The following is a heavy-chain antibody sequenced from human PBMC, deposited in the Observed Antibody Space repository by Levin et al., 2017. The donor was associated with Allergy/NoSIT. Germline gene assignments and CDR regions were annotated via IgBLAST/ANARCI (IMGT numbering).Heavy chain of an antibody. CDR1: GYTFTDYY. J-gene: IGHJ4*02. CDR3: AREDLDSNSLDY. D-gene: IGHD2/OR15-2a*01. Sequence: ASVKVSCKASGYTFTDYYIHWVRQAPGQGPEWMGWINPNSGGTDYAQKFQGRVTVTRDTSISTAYMELSRLISDDTAVYYCAREDLDSNSLDYWGQGTLVTVSS. V-gene: IGHV1-2*02. CDR2: INPNSGGT.